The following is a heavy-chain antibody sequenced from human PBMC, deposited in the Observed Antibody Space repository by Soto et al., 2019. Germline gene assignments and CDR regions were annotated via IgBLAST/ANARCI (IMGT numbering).Heavy chain of an antibody. V-gene: IGHV3-23*01. CDR2: ISGSGGST. J-gene: IGHJ6*02. CDR3: AKDGVPAAMQGYYYYYGMDV. Sequence: GGSLRLSCAASGFTVSSYAMSWVRQAPGKGLEWVSAISGSGGSTYYADSVNGRFTISRDNSKNTLYLQMNSLRAEDTAVYYCAKDGVPAAMQGYYYYYGMDVWGQGTTVTVSS. CDR1: GFTVSSYA. D-gene: IGHD2-2*01.